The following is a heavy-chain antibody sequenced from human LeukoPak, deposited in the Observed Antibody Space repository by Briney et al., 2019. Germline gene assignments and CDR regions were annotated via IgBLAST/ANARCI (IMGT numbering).Heavy chain of an antibody. Sequence: GASVKVSCKASGYTFSGHYMHWVRQAPGQGLEWMGWINPNSGATNYAQTLQGRVTMTRDTSISIVYMELSRLRTDDTAVYYCARALRYDDSSGYYAYWGQGTLVTVSS. J-gene: IGHJ4*02. V-gene: IGHV1-2*02. D-gene: IGHD3-22*01. CDR3: ARALRYDDSSGYYAY. CDR2: INPNSGAT. CDR1: GYTFSGHY.